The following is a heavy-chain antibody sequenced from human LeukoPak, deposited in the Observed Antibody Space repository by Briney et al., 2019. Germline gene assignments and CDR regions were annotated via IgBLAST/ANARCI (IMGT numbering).Heavy chain of an antibody. J-gene: IGHJ4*02. D-gene: IGHD4-17*01. CDR2: ISGSGGST. CDR1: GFTFSSYA. Sequence: PGGSLRLSCAASGFTFSSYAMSWVRQAPGKGLEWVSAISGSGGSTYYADSVKGRFTISRDNSKNTLYLQMNSLRAEDTAVYYSAKDGDYGTQNFDYWGQGTLVTVSS. V-gene: IGHV3-23*01. CDR3: AKDGDYGTQNFDY.